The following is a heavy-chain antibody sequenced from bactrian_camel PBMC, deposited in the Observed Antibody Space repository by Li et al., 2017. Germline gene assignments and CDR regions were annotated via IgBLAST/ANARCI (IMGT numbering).Heavy chain of an antibody. Sequence: HVQLVESGGGSVQTGGSLKLSCVGSGDTYNRYCLAWFRHAPGKDREDIAALYVRSDPNYNGASYVDSVKGRFKITRAAAENTVYLEMNSLKPEDTAIYYCAQVTSVPDPGEAGGTCFAYEYLYWGQGTQVTVS. D-gene: IGHD7*01. CDR1: GDTYNRYC. J-gene: IGHJ4*01. CDR3: AQVTSVPDPGEAGGTCFAYEYLY. V-gene: IGHV3S6*01. CDR2: VRSDPNYNGA.